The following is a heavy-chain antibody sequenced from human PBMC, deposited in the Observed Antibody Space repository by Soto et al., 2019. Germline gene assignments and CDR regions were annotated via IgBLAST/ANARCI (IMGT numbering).Heavy chain of an antibody. V-gene: IGHV4-30-2*05. CDR3: SRKTGYNDIYF. CDR1: GGSISSGGYS. CDR2: IYDSGNT. D-gene: IGHD5-12*01. Sequence: SETLSLTCAVSGGSISSGGYSWSWIRQPPGKGLEWIGYIYDSGNTRYNPSLTSRVAVSLDTSKKQFFLMLTSVTAADTAVYYCSRKTGYNDIYFWGQQTVLPISS. J-gene: IGHJ4*02.